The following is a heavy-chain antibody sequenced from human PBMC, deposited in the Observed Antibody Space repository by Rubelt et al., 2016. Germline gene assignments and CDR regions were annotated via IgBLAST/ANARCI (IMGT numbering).Heavy chain of an antibody. Sequence: QVQLVQSGAEVKKPGASVKVSCKASGGTFSSYAISWVRQAPGQGLEWMGRIIPILGIANYAQKFQGRVTITADKSTSTAYMELRSLRSDDTAVYYCARDRLGDPEAPASDYWGQGTLVTVSS. J-gene: IGHJ4*02. D-gene: IGHD6-25*01. CDR1: GGTFSSYA. V-gene: IGHV1-69*04. CDR2: IIPILGIA. CDR3: ARDRLGDPEAPASDY.